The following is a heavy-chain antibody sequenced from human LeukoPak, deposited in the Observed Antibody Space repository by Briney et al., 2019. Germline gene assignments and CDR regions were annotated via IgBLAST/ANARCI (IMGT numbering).Heavy chain of an antibody. CDR1: GFTVSSNY. Sequence: PGGSLRLSCAASGFTVSSNYMSWVRQAPGKGLEWVSVIYSGGSTYYADSVKGRFTISRDNSKNTLYLQMNSLRAEDTAVYYCARAPPTHAFDIWGQGTMVTVSS. J-gene: IGHJ3*02. V-gene: IGHV3-66*01. CDR3: ARAPPTHAFDI. CDR2: IYSGGST.